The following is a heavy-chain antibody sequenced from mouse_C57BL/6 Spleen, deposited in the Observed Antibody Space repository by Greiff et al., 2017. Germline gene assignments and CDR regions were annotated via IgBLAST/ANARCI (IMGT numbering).Heavy chain of an antibody. J-gene: IGHJ3*01. CDR2: IDPSDSYT. V-gene: IGHV1-69*01. CDR1: GYTFTSYW. CDR3: ARRSFYSWFAY. D-gene: IGHD2-1*01. Sequence: VKLQQPGAELVMPGASVKLSCKASGYTFTSYWMHWVKQRPGQGLEWIGEIDPSDSYTNYNQKFKGKSTLTVDKSSSTAYMQLSSLTSEDSAVYYCARRSFYSWFAYWGQGTLVTVSA.